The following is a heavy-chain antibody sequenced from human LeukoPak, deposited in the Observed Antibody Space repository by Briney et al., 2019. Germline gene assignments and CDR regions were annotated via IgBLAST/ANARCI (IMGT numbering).Heavy chain of an antibody. D-gene: IGHD2-21*01. CDR3: ARYCGGDCYGMDV. V-gene: IGHV3-7*01. CDR1: GFTFSSYW. J-gene: IGHJ6*02. Sequence: GGSLRPSCTVSGFTFSSYWMSWVRQAPGKGLEWVANIKQDGSEKDYVDSVKGRFTISRDNAKNSVYLQMNSLRAEDTAVYYCARYCGGDCYGMDVWGQGTTVTVSS. CDR2: IKQDGSEK.